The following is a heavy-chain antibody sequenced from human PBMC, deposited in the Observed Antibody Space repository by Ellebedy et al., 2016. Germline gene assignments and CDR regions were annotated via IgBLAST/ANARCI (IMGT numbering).Heavy chain of an antibody. CDR1: GFSLSTSGMC. Sequence: SGPTLVXPTQPLTLTCTFSGFSLSTSGMCVSWIRQPPGKALEWLALIDWDDDKYYSTSLKTRLTISKDTSKNQVVLTMTNMDPVDTATYYCARMTYSSSLGPFDYWGQGTLVTVSS. CDR2: IDWDDDK. J-gene: IGHJ4*02. V-gene: IGHV2-70*01. D-gene: IGHD6-13*01. CDR3: ARMTYSSSLGPFDY.